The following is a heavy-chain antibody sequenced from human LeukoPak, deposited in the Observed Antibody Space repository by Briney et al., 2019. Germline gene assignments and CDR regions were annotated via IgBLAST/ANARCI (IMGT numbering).Heavy chain of an antibody. CDR2: IYSGGST. Sequence: GGSLRLSCAASGLTVGSNYMSWVRQAPGKGLEWVSVIYSGGSTYYADSVKGRFTISRDNSKNTLYLQMDSLRAEDTAVYYCARFRVVAAKLDAFDIWGQGTMVTVSS. V-gene: IGHV3-53*01. J-gene: IGHJ3*02. CDR1: GLTVGSNY. D-gene: IGHD2-15*01. CDR3: ARFRVVAAKLDAFDI.